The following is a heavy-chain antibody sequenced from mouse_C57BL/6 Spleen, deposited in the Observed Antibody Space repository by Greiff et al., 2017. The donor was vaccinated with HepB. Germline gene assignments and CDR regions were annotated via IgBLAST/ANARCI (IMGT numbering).Heavy chain of an antibody. CDR3: ARDHYGYDPWFAY. CDR1: GYTLTSYG. D-gene: IGHD2-2*01. J-gene: IGHJ3*01. CDR2: IYPRSGNT. V-gene: IGHV1-81*01. Sequence: QVQLQQSGAELARPGASVKLSCKASGYTLTSYGISWVKQRTGQGLEWIGEIYPRSGNTYYNEKFKGKATLTEDKSSSTAYMELRRLTSEDSGVYFCARDHYGYDPWFAYWGQGTLVTVSA.